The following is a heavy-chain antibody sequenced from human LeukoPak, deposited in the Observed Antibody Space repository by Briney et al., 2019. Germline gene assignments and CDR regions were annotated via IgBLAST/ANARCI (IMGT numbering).Heavy chain of an antibody. J-gene: IGHJ4*02. CDR2: INPSGGST. V-gene: IGHV1-46*01. D-gene: IGHD1-26*01. CDR3: ARVEGDTALAY. CDR1: GYTFTSYY. Sequence: ASVKVSCKASGYTFTSYYMHWVRRAPGQGLEWMGIINPSGGSTSYAQKFQGRVTMTRDTSTSTVYMELSSLRSEDTAVYYCARVEGDTALAYWGQGTLVTVSS.